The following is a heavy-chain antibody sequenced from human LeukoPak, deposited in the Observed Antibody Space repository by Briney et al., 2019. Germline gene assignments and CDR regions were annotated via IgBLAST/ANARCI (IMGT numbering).Heavy chain of an antibody. J-gene: IGHJ4*02. D-gene: IGHD3-3*01. Sequence: TSQTLSLTCTVSGGSNSRGDYYWSWIRQPPGMGLEWIGYIYYSGSTYYNPSLKSRATISVDTSKNQFSLKLSSVTAADTAVYYCARGPKANFGAPVWYFDYWGQGTLVTVSS. V-gene: IGHV4-30-4*01. CDR1: GGSNSRGDYY. CDR3: ARGPKANFGAPVWYFDY. CDR2: IYYSGST.